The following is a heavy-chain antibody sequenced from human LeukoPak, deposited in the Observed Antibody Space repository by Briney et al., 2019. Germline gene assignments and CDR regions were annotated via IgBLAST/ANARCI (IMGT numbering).Heavy chain of an antibody. CDR1: GYTFTSYG. V-gene: IGHV1-8*01. Sequence: GASVKVSCKASGYTFTSYGINWVRQATGQGLEWMGWMNPNSGNTGYAQKFRGRVTMTRNTSISTAYMELSSLRSEDTAVYYRARGLIVVVAATPRRYFDLWGRGTLVTVSS. J-gene: IGHJ2*01. CDR3: ARGLIVVVAATPRRYFDL. CDR2: MNPNSGNT. D-gene: IGHD2-15*01.